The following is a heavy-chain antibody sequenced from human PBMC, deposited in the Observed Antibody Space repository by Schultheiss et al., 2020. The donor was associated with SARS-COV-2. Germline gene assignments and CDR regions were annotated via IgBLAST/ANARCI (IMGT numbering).Heavy chain of an antibody. J-gene: IGHJ4*02. Sequence: GGSLRLSCVASGFTFSAYGMGWVRQAPGKGLECVSIVDSDGTVYPEDSLRGRFAASRDDSKNTLFLHLHSLRVEDTAIYYCAREGHDYGDYVVDYWGQGTLVTVSS. D-gene: IGHD4-17*01. CDR2: IVDSDGTV. CDR3: AREGHDYGDYVVDY. CDR1: GFTFSAYG. V-gene: IGHV3-23*01.